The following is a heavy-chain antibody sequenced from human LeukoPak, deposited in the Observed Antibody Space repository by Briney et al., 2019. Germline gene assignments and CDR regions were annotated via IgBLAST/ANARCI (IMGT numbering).Heavy chain of an antibody. CDR1: GGSISSSSYY. J-gene: IGHJ5*02. CDR2: IYYSGST. V-gene: IGHV4-39*01. D-gene: IGHD3-3*01. CDR3: ARRVAKTRHP. Sequence: PSETLSLTCTVSGGSISSSSYYWGWLRQPPGKGLEWIGSIYYSGSTYYNPSRKSRVTISVDTPKNQFSLKLSSVTAAHTAVYYCARRVAKTRHPWGQGPLVTVSS.